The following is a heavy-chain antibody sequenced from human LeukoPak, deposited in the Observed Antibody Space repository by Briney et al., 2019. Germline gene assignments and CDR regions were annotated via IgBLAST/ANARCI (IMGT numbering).Heavy chain of an antibody. Sequence: KPSETLSLTCTVSGVSISSSSYYWGWIRQPPGKGLEWIGSIYYSGSTYYNPSLKSRVTISVDTSKNQFSLKLSSVTAADTAVYYCARVAPAASGYYYYYMDVWGKGTTVTVSS. CDR1: GVSISSSSYY. V-gene: IGHV4-39*07. J-gene: IGHJ6*03. D-gene: IGHD6-25*01. CDR3: ARVAPAASGYYYYYMDV. CDR2: IYYSGST.